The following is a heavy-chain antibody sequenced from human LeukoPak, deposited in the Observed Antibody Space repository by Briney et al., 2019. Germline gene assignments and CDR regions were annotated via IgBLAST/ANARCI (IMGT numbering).Heavy chain of an antibody. CDR3: ARVSTDSSGYYFDY. CDR1: GFTFSSYG. CDR2: ISGSGGST. Sequence: PGGSLRLSCAASGFTFSSYGMSWVRQAPGKGLEWVSAISGSGGSTYYADSVKGRFTISRDNSKNSLYLQMNSLRAGDTAVYYCARVSTDSSGYYFDYWGQGTLVTVSS. J-gene: IGHJ4*02. D-gene: IGHD3-22*01. V-gene: IGHV3-23*01.